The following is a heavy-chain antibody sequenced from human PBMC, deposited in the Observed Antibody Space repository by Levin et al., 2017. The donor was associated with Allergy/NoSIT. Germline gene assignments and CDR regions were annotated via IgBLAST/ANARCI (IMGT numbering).Heavy chain of an antibody. CDR1: GFTFSHYA. CDR3: AKGGSLAVACSLSFDS. CDR2: ISGTSDTT. Sequence: GGSLRLSCEASGFTFSHYAMAWVRQTPGKGLEWVSVISGTSDTTFYAGSVRGRFTISRDNSQNTLYLQMYNLIAEHTSFYYCAKGGSLAVACSLSFDSWGQGTQVTVSS. J-gene: IGHJ5*01. V-gene: IGHV3-23*01. D-gene: IGHD6-19*01.